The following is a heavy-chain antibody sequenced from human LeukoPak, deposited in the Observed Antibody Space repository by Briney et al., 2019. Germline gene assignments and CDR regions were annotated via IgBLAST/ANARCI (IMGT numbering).Heavy chain of an antibody. J-gene: IGHJ3*02. CDR1: GGTFSSYA. V-gene: IGHV1-69*13. CDR3: ARVVDCSGGSCYSGSYHDAFDI. D-gene: IGHD2-15*01. CDR2: IIPIFGTA. Sequence: ASVKVSCKASGGTFSSYAISWVRQAPGQGLEWMGGIIPIFGTANYAQKFQGRVTITADESTSTAYMELSSLRSEDTAVYYCARVVDCSGGSCYSGSYHDAFDIWGQGTMVTVSS.